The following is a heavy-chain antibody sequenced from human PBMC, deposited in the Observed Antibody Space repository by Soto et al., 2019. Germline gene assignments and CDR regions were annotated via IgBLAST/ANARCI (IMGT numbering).Heavy chain of an antibody. CDR3: ARDSSSWDFDY. J-gene: IGHJ4*02. D-gene: IGHD6-13*01. V-gene: IGHV3-33*01. CDR1: GVTFCSYG. CDR2: IWYDGSNK. Sequence: PGGSLRLSCAASGVTFCSYGMHGVRKAPGKGLEWVAVIWYDGSNKYYADSVKGRFTISRDNSKNTLYLQMNSLRAEDTAVYYCARDSSSWDFDYWSQGTLVTVSS.